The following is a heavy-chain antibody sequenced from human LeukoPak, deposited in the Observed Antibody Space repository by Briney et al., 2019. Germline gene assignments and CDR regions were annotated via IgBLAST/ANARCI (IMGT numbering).Heavy chain of an antibody. V-gene: IGHV3-30*02. CDR3: ARDRRLYYYDSSGPSDY. D-gene: IGHD3-22*01. CDR2: IRYDGSNE. Sequence: GGSLRLSCAASGFTFSNYGMYWVRQAPGKGLEWVAFIRYDGSNEYYPDSVKGRFTISRDNAKNTLYLQMNSLRAEDTAVYYCARDRRLYYYDSSGPSDYWGQGTLVTVSS. J-gene: IGHJ4*02. CDR1: GFTFSNYG.